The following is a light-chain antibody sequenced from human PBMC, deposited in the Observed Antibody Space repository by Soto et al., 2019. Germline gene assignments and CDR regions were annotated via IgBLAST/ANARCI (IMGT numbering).Light chain of an antibody. Sequence: EIVMTQSPPTLSVSPGERATLSCRASQSVRSNLAWYQQKPGQASRLLISDASARATGVPARFSGSGSGTEFTLTISSLQSEDFAVYSCQQYNYWPPTFGPGTKVEIK. CDR3: QQYNYWPPT. CDR1: QSVRSN. CDR2: DAS. J-gene: IGKJ3*01. V-gene: IGKV3-15*01.